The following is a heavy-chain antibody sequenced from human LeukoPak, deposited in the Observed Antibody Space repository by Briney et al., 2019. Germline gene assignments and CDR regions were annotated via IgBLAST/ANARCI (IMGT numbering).Heavy chain of an antibody. V-gene: IGHV4-39*07. D-gene: IGHD6-13*01. Sequence: SETLSLTCTVSGGSIRSSSYYWGWIRQPPGKGLEWIGSIYYSGSTYYNPSLKSRVTISVDTSKNQFSLKLSSVTTADTAVYYCARDGPIPGGPIAPWGQGTLVTVSS. CDR1: GGSIRSSSYY. CDR3: ARDGPIPGGPIAP. J-gene: IGHJ5*02. CDR2: IYYSGST.